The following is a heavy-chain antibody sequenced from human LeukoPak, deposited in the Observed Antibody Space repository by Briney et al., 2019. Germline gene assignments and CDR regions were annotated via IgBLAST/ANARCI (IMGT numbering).Heavy chain of an antibody. CDR1: GYTFSNYW. CDR2: IYPGDSDT. Sequence: GESLKISCKGSGYTFSNYWIGWVRQMPGKVLEWMGIIYPGDSDTRYSPSLQGQVTISVDTSIGTAYLQWSSLKASDTAIYYCARQNGFRLDYWGQGTLVTVSS. V-gene: IGHV5-51*01. CDR3: ARQNGFRLDY. J-gene: IGHJ4*02. D-gene: IGHD4-17*01.